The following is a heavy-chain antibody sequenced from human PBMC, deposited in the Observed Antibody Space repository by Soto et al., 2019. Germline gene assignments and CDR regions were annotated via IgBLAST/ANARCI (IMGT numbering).Heavy chain of an antibody. Sequence: EVQLLESGGGLVQPGGSLRLSCAASGFTFSSYAMSWVRQAPGKGLEWVSAISGSGGSTYYADSVKGRFTISRDNSKNTLHLQMNSLRAEDTAVYYCAKDIVVVPAAHMDVWGKGTTVTVSS. J-gene: IGHJ6*03. V-gene: IGHV3-23*01. CDR2: ISGSGGST. CDR3: AKDIVVVPAAHMDV. CDR1: GFTFSSYA. D-gene: IGHD2-2*01.